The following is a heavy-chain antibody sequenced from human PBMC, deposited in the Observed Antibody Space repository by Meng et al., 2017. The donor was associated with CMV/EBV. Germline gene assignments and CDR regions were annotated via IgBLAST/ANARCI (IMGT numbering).Heavy chain of an antibody. J-gene: IGHJ4*02. CDR1: GYTFTSYY. D-gene: IGHD1-1*01. Sequence: ASVKVSCKASGYTFTSYYMHWVRQAPGQGLEWMGIINPSGGSTSYAQKFQGRVTMTRDTSTSTVYIELSSLRSEDTAVYYCARLVRRGGTTFRHSDRDFDYWGQGTLVTVSS. CDR3: ARLVRRGGTTFRHSDRDFDY. CDR2: INPSGGST. V-gene: IGHV1-46*01.